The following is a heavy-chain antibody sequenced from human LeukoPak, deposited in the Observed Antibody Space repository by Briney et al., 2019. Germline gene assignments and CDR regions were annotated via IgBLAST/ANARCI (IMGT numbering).Heavy chain of an antibody. CDR2: ISYDGSNK. D-gene: IGHD3-10*01. V-gene: IGHV3-30*03. J-gene: IGHJ5*02. Sequence: GGSLRLSCAAPGFTFSSYGMHWVRQAPGKGLEWVAVISYDGSNKYYADSVKGRFTISRDNSKNTLYLQMNSLRAEDTAVYYCARNKGRYGSGRVHFDPWGQGTLVTVSS. CDR3: ARNKGRYGSGRVHFDP. CDR1: GFTFSSYG.